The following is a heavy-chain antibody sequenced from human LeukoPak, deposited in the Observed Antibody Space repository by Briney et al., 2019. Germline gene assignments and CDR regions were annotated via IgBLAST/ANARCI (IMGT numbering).Heavy chain of an antibody. CDR2: IQNDVNTK. J-gene: IGHJ4*02. CDR3: ARDENRHAVVTSSFDY. Sequence: GGSLRLSCAASGFTFSGYGMHWVRQAPGKGLEWVAFIQNDVNTKYYADSVRGRFTVSRDNSKNTLYLQMNSLRAEDTAVYYCARDENRHAVVTSSFDYWGQGTLVTVSS. D-gene: IGHD4-23*01. CDR1: GFTFSGYG. V-gene: IGHV3-30*02.